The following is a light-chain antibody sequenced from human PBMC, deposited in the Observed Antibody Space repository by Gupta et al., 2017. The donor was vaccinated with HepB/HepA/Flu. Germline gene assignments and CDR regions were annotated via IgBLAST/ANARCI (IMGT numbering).Light chain of an antibody. Sequence: QSVLTQPPSVSGAPGQRATISCTGGSSNIGAGFDVHWYQQFPGTAPIRRSYGNNKRPSGVPDRFSGSKSGTSASLAITGLQAEDEAEDDCQSYDSSLSGGVFGGGTKLTVL. J-gene: IGLJ3*02. V-gene: IGLV1-40*01. CDR1: SSNIGAGFD. CDR3: QSYDSSLSGGV. CDR2: GNN.